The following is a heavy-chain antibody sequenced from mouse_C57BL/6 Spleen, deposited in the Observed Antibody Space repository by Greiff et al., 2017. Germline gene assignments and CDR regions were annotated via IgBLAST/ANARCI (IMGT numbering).Heavy chain of an antibody. V-gene: IGHV5-4*01. CDR1: GFTFSSYA. CDR3: ARVYYGYDGRGYFDY. Sequence: EVQVVESGGGLVKPGGSLKLSCAASGFTFSSYAMSWVRQTPEKRLEWVATISDGGSYTYYPDNVKGRFTISRDNAKNNLYLQMSHLKSEDTAMYYCARVYYGYDGRGYFDYWGQGTTLTVSS. CDR2: ISDGGSYT. J-gene: IGHJ2*01. D-gene: IGHD2-2*01.